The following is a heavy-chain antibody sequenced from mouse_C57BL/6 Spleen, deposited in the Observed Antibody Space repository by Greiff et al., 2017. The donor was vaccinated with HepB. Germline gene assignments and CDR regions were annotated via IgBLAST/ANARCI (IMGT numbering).Heavy chain of an antibody. V-gene: IGHV5-17*01. CDR2: ISSGSSTI. CDR3: ARRSRDRPYYFDY. J-gene: IGHJ2*01. Sequence: EVKVVESGGGLVKPGGSLKLSCAASGFTFSDYGMHWVRQAPEKGLEWVAYISSGSSTIYYADTVKGRFTISRDNAKNTLFLQMTILRSEDTAMYYCARRSRDRPYYFDYWGQGTTLTVSS. CDR1: GFTFSDYG.